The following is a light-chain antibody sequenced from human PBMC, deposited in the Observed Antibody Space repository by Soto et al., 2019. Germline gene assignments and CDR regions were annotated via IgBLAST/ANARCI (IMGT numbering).Light chain of an antibody. J-gene: IGKJ4*01. CDR3: QQLSNYPLT. V-gene: IGKV1-9*01. CDR2: AAS. CDR1: QGITSY. Sequence: IQLTQSPSSLSASVGDRVTITCLASQGITSYFAWYRQKPGKAPQLLIYAASTLQSGVPSRFSGSGSETDFTLTISSLQPEDFETYYCQQLSNYPLTFGGGTKVDIK.